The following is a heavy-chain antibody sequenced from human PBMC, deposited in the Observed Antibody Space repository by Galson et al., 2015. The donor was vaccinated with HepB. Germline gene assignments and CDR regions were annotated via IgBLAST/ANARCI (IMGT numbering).Heavy chain of an antibody. CDR3: AILAIGNSFNI. V-gene: IGHV5-51*03. CDR1: GYIFTKNW. D-gene: IGHD3-3*02. Sequence: QSGAEVKEPGESLKISCKASGYIFTKNWIAWVRQMPGKGLEWMGFFYPGDSNTRYSPSFQGQVTISADNAISTAYLQWSGLKASDTAMYYCAILAIGNSFNIWGQGTMVTVSS. CDR2: FYPGDSNT. J-gene: IGHJ3*02.